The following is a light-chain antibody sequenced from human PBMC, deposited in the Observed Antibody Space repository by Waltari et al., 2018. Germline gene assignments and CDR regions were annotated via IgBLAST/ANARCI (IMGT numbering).Light chain of an antibody. CDR3: QQYNNWRT. J-gene: IGKJ1*01. CDR1: QSVSSS. V-gene: IGKV3-15*01. Sequence: EIVLTQSPATLSLSPGERATLSCRASQSVSSSLAWYQQKPGQAPRLLIYGASSRATGIPDRFSGSVSGTDFTLTISSLEPEDFAVYYCQQYNNWRTFGQGTKVEIK. CDR2: GAS.